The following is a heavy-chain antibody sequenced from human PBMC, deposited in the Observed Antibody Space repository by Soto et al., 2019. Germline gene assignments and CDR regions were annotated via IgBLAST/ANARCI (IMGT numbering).Heavy chain of an antibody. CDR2: IYHRGST. CDR3: ARHSPTYTNAGDY. Sequence: QVQLQESGPGLVKPSGTLSLTCAVSGGSISSNNWWSWVRQPPGKWLEWIGEIYHRGSTNFNPSLKSRVTISVDKSKNHFSLKLSSVTAADTAVYYCARHSPTYTNAGDYWGQGTLVTVSS. D-gene: IGHD4-4*01. CDR1: GGSISSNNW. V-gene: IGHV4-4*02. J-gene: IGHJ4*02.